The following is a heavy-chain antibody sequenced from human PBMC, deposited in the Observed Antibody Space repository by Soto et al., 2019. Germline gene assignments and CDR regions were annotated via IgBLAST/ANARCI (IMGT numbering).Heavy chain of an antibody. CDR3: AKEGPITNWYFDY. Sequence: QVQLVESGGGVVQPGRSLRLSCAASGFTFSGYGMHWVRQAPGKGLEWVTVISYDGKVAYYADSVKGRFTISRDNSKNTLYLQMNSLRTEDTAMYYCAKEGPITNWYFDYWGQGTLVTVSS. J-gene: IGHJ4*02. D-gene: IGHD1-1*01. V-gene: IGHV3-30*18. CDR2: ISYDGKVA. CDR1: GFTFSGYG.